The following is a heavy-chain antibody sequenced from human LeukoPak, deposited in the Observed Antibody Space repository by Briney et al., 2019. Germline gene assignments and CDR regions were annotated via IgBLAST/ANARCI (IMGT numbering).Heavy chain of an antibody. CDR1: GGTFSSYA. D-gene: IGHD3-22*01. J-gene: IGHJ4*02. CDR3: ARGGKVYYDYSVPELQLDY. V-gene: IGHV1-69*13. CDR2: IIPIFSTP. Sequence: ASVKVCCKASGGTFSSYAISWLRQAPGQGLEWMGGIIPIFSTPNYAQKFQGRVTITADESTSTAYMELSSLRSEDTAVYFCARGGKVYYDYSVPELQLDYWGQGTLVTVSS.